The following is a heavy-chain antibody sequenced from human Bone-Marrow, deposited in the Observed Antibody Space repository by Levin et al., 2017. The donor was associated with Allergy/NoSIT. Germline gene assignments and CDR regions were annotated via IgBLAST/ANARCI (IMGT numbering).Heavy chain of an antibody. CDR3: ARRTGTTVDY. Sequence: ASVKVSCKASGYTFASYDINWVRQATGQGLEWMGWMNPNSGNTDYAQKFQGRVTMTRDTSIDTAYMELSSLTSEDTAVYFCARRTGTTVDYWGQGTPVTVSS. V-gene: IGHV1-8*01. J-gene: IGHJ4*02. D-gene: IGHD1-1*01. CDR1: GYTFASYD. CDR2: MNPNSGNT.